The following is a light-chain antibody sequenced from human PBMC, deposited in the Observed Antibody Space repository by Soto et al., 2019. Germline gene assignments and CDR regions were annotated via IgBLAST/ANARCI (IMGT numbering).Light chain of an antibody. CDR3: QQYNNWPPYT. V-gene: IGKV3-15*01. CDR2: GAS. CDR1: QSVSSK. Sequence: EIVMTQSPATMSVSPGGRATVSCRASQSVSSKLAWYQQKPGQAPRLLIYGASTRSTGIPARFSGSGSGTEFTLTISSLQSEDFAVYYCQQYNNWPPYTFGQGTKLEIK. J-gene: IGKJ2*01.